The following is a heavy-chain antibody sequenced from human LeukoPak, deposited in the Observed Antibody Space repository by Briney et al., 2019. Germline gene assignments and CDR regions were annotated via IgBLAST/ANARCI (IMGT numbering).Heavy chain of an antibody. Sequence: SVKVSCKASGGTLYIYTITWVRQAPGQGLEWMGRITPIFGTTDYAQKFQDRVTITADKSTHTAYMELSGLRSEDTAVYFCATEASGRDGYYDASDIWGQGTMVAVSS. CDR3: ATEASGRDGYYDASDI. CDR2: ITPIFGTT. J-gene: IGHJ3*02. D-gene: IGHD5-24*01. V-gene: IGHV1-69*08. CDR1: GGTLYIYT.